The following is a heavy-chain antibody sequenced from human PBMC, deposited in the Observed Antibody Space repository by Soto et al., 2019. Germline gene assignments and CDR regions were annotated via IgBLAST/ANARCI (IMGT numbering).Heavy chain of an antibody. Sequence: VGSLRLSCAASGFTFTNYALPWFRQAPVKWLEWVSSISGGGTGTYSADAVKGRFTISSDKSRNTVYLQMGSLRAEDTADYYCAKGHYYDNFGNWVANQAFDYWGQGNLVTVS. J-gene: IGHJ4*02. D-gene: IGHD3-22*01. V-gene: IGHV3-23*01. CDR2: ISGGGTGT. CDR3: AKGHYYDNFGNWVANQAFDY. CDR1: GFTFTNYA.